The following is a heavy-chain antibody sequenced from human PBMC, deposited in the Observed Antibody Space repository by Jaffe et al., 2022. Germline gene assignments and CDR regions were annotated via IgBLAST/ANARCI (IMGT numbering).Heavy chain of an antibody. V-gene: IGHV3-48*03. CDR3: ARGVTYDILTGYYRGKNFDY. J-gene: IGHJ4*02. D-gene: IGHD3-9*01. Sequence: EVQLVESGGGLVQPGGSLRLSCAASGFTFSSYEMNWVRQAPGKGLEWVSYISSSGSTIYYADSVKGRFTISRDNAKNSLYLQMNSLRAEDTAVYYCARGVTYDILTGYYRGKNFDYWGQGTLVTVSS. CDR2: ISSSGSTI. CDR1: GFTFSSYE.